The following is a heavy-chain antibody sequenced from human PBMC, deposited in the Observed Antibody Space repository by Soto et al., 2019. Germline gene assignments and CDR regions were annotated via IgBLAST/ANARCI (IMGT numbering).Heavy chain of an antibody. CDR2: ISSSSSTI. D-gene: IGHD3-22*01. J-gene: IGHJ4*02. V-gene: IGHV3-48*02. CDR1: GFTFSSYS. Sequence: EVQLVESGGGLVQPGGSLRLSCAASGFTFSSYSMNWVRQDPGKGLERVSYISSSSSTIYYADSVKGRFTISRDNAKNSLYLQMNSLIDEDTAVYYCARDCHYYDSSGYYRIATCWGQGTLVTVSS. CDR3: ARDCHYYDSSGYYRIATC.